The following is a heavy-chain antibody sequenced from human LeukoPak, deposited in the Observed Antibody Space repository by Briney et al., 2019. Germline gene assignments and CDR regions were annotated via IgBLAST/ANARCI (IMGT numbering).Heavy chain of an antibody. CDR1: GGTFSSYA. D-gene: IGHD2-2*02. CDR2: IIPIFGTA. J-gene: IGHJ4*02. CDR3: ARERSVGPATAIPTLDY. V-gene: IGHV1-69*05. Sequence: SVKVSCKASGGTFSSYAISWVRQAPGQGLEWMGRIIPIFGTANYAQKFQGRVTITTDESTSTAYMELSSLRSEDTAVYYCARERSVGPATAIPTLDYWGQGTPVTVSS.